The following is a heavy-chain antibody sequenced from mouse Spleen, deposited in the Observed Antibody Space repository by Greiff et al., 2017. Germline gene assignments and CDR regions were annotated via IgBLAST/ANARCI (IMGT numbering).Heavy chain of an antibody. J-gene: IGHJ4*01. CDR2: INYDGSST. D-gene: IGHD1-1*01. V-gene: IGHV5-16*01. CDR3: ARDRFYYYGSTHYAMDY. Sequence: EVKVVESEGGLVQPGSSMKLSCTASGFTFSDYYMAWVRQVPEKGLEWVANINYDGSSTYYLDSLKSRFIISRDNAKNILYLQMSSLKSEDTATYYCARDRFYYYGSTHYAMDYWGQGTSVTVSS. CDR1: GFTFSDYY.